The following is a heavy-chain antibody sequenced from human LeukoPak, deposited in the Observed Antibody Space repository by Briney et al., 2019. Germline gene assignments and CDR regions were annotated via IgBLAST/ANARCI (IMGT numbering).Heavy chain of an antibody. D-gene: IGHD2-2*01. Sequence: GASVKVSCTAFGYTFTNYGINWVRQAPGQGLDWMGFIGPYNINTHYVQKVQGRVTMTTDTSTSTAYMELRSLRSDDTAVYDCARTRDCSKTNCYVMDPWGQGTLVTVSS. CDR3: ARTRDCSKTNCYVMDP. CDR2: IGPYNINT. J-gene: IGHJ5*02. V-gene: IGHV1-18*04. CDR1: GYTFTNYG.